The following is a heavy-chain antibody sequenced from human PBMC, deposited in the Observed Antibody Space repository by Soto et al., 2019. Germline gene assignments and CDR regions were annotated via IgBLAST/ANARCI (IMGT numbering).Heavy chain of an antibody. CDR2: IYYSGST. J-gene: IGHJ6*02. CDR1: GGSISSYY. D-gene: IGHD6-6*01. CDR3: ARQLVVGYYGMDV. V-gene: IGHV4-59*01. Sequence: PSETLSLTCTVSGGSISSYYWSWIRQPPGKGLEWIGYIYYSGSTNYNPSLKSRFTISVDTSKNQFSLKLSSVTAADTAVYYCARQLVVGYYGMDVWGQGTTVTVSS.